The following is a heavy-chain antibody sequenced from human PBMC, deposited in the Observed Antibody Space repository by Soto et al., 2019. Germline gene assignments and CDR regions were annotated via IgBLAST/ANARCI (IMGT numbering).Heavy chain of an antibody. CDR3: AKDCISTSCLDY. D-gene: IGHD2-2*01. Sequence: QVQLVESGGGVVQPGRSLRLSCAASGFTFSSYGMHWVRQAPGKGLEWVAVISYDGSNKYYADSVKGRFTISRDNSKNTLYLQMNSLRAEDTAVYYCAKDCISTSCLDYWGQGTLVTVSS. CDR1: GFTFSSYG. V-gene: IGHV3-30*18. J-gene: IGHJ4*02. CDR2: ISYDGSNK.